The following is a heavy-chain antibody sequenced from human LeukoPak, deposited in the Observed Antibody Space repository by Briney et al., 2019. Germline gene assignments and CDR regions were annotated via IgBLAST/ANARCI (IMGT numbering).Heavy chain of an antibody. D-gene: IGHD4-17*01. Sequence: LETLSLTCTVSGGSISSSTYYWGWIRQPPGKGLDWIGSIYYSGTTFYNPSLKSRVTISIDTSKNQFSLKLSSVTAADTTVYYCARQGMTTVTEGGAFDIWGQGTMVTVSS. CDR2: IYYSGTT. CDR3: ARQGMTTVTEGGAFDI. CDR1: GGSISSSTYY. V-gene: IGHV4-39*01. J-gene: IGHJ3*02.